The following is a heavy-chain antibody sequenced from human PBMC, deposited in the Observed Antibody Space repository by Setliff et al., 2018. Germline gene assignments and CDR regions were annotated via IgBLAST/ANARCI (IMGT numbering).Heavy chain of an antibody. Sequence: GASVKVSCKASGYTFTSYGISWVRQAPGQGLEWMGWINADNGNPKYSQKFQGRVTITRNTSASTVYMELSSLRSEDTAVYYCARGGQLLYPWDYWGQGTLVTVSS. D-gene: IGHD2-2*02. CDR3: ARGGQLLYPWDY. CDR1: GYTFTSYG. J-gene: IGHJ4*02. V-gene: IGHV1-18*01. CDR2: INADNGNP.